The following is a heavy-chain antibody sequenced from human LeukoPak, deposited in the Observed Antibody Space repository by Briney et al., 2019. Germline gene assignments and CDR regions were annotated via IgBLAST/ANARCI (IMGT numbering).Heavy chain of an antibody. CDR1: GGSISSYY. J-gene: IGHJ5*02. V-gene: IGHV4-59*01. CDR3: ARVEARVNWFDP. Sequence: SETLSLTCTVSGGSISSYYWSWIRQPPGKGLEWIGYIYYSGSTNYNPSLKSRVTISVDTSKNQFSLKLSSVTAADTAVYYCARVEARVNWFDPWGQGTLVTVSS. CDR2: IYYSGST.